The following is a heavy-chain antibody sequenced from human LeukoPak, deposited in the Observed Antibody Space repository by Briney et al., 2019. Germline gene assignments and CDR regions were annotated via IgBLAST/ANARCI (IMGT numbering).Heavy chain of an antibody. CDR1: QFSFMSYS. J-gene: IGHJ4*02. V-gene: IGHV3-48*02. CDR2: ISSNSITI. D-gene: IGHD3-22*01. CDR3: ARSGNCYDTSGLSH. Sequence: TGGSLRLSCEASQFSFMSYSMTWVRQAPGKGLEWVAYISSNSITIKYADSVKGRFTISRDNAKRSVFLQMNSLRDDDTAVYYCARSGNCYDTSGLSHWGQGTLVSVSS.